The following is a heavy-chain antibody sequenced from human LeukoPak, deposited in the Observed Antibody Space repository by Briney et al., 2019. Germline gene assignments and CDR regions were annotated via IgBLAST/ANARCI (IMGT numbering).Heavy chain of an antibody. D-gene: IGHD3-9*01. V-gene: IGHV3-21*01. CDR2: ISSSCSYI. CDR1: GFTFSSYS. J-gene: IGHJ4*02. CDR3: ARLKPSTYYDILTGRGAFDY. Sequence: GGSLRLSCAASGFTFSSYSMNWVRQAPGKGLEWVSSISSSCSYIYYADSVKGRFTISRDNAKNSLYLQMNSLRAEDTAVYYCARLKPSTYYDILTGRGAFDYWGQGTLVTVSS.